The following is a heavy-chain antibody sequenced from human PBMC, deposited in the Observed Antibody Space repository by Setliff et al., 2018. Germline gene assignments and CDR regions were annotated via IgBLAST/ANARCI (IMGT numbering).Heavy chain of an antibody. D-gene: IGHD5-12*01. J-gene: IGHJ4*02. V-gene: IGHV1-69*13. CDR2: IIPIFGTA. Sequence: GASVKVSCKASGGTFSSYAISWVRQAPGQGLEWMGGIIPIFGTANYAQKFQGGVTITADESTSTAYMELRSLRSDDTAVYYCARSGWLREYYFDYWGQGTLVTVSS. CDR1: GGTFSSYA. CDR3: ARSGWLREYYFDY.